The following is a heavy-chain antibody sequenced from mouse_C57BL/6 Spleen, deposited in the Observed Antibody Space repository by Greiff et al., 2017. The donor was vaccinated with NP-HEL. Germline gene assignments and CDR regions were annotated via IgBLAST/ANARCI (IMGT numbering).Heavy chain of an antibody. CDR2: IYPRSGNT. J-gene: IGHJ2*01. CDR1: GYTFTSYG. V-gene: IGHV1-81*01. D-gene: IGHD2-4*01. CDR3: ARGRNDYDDYLDY. Sequence: QVQLKESGAELARPGASVKLSCKASGYTFTSYGISWVKQRTGQGLEWIGEIYPRSGNTYYNEKFKGKATLTADKSSSTAYMELRSLTSEDSAVYFCARGRNDYDDYLDYWGQGTTLTVSS.